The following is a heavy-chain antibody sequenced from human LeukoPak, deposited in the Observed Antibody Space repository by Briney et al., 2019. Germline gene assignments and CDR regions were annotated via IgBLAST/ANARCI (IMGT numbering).Heavy chain of an antibody. V-gene: IGHV3-48*04. J-gene: IGHJ4*02. Sequence: GGSLRLSCAASGFSFSDYSMNWVRQAPGKGLEWLSYISPSGSTIYYADSVRGRFTISRDNARNALYLQMNSLRAEDTAVYYCARDGPYDSSGYFDYWGQGTLVTVSS. D-gene: IGHD3-22*01. CDR2: ISPSGSTI. CDR1: GFSFSDYS. CDR3: ARDGPYDSSGYFDY.